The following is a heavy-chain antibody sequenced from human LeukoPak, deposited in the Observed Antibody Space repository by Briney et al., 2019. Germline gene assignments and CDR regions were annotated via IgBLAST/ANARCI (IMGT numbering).Heavy chain of an antibody. CDR1: GFTFSTYS. J-gene: IGHJ3*02. CDR3: ARDLRYCSSASCSENGAFDI. V-gene: IGHV3-21*01. Sequence: GGSLRLSCAASGFTFSTYSMNWVRQAPGKGLEWVSSISSSSSYIYYADSVKGRFTISRDNAKNSLYLQMNSLRAEDTAVYYCARDLRYCSSASCSENGAFDIWGQGTMVTVSS. D-gene: IGHD2-2*01. CDR2: ISSSSSYI.